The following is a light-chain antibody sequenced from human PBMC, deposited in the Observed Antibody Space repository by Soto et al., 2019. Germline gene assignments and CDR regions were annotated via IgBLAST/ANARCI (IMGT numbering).Light chain of an antibody. CDR3: QQYYITPET. Sequence: DIVMTQSPDSLAVSLGERATINCKSSQSVLYSSNNKNYLAWYQQKPGQPPKLLIYWASTRESGVPDRFSGSGSGTDFTLTISSLQAEDVAVYYCQQYYITPETFGQGTKLGIK. CDR2: WAS. CDR1: QSVLYSSNNKNY. V-gene: IGKV4-1*01. J-gene: IGKJ2*01.